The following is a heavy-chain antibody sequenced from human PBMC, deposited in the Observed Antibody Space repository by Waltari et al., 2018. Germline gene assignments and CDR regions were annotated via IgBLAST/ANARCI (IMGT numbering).Heavy chain of an antibody. CDR2: MNPNSGNT. D-gene: IGHD1-1*01. V-gene: IGHV1-8*02. CDR3: ARGSWNEYYFDY. J-gene: IGHJ4*02. CDR1: GYTFTSYD. Sequence: QVQLVQSGAEVKKPGASVKVSCKASGYTFTSYDLTWVRQATGQGLEWMGWMNPNSGNTGYAQKFQGRVTMTRNTSISTAYMELSSLRSEDTAVYYCARGSWNEYYFDYWGQGTLVTVSS.